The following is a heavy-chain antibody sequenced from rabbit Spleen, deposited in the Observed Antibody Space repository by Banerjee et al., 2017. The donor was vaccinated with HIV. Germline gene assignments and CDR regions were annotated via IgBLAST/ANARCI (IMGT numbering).Heavy chain of an antibody. V-gene: IGHV1S40*01. Sequence: QSLEESGGGLVQPGGSLKLSCKASGIDFNSNYWICWVRQAPGKGLEWIACIDSGSSGFTYYATWAIGRFTCSKPSSTTVTLQMTRLTAADTATYFCARDTSSSFSSYGMDLWGQGTLVTVS. CDR1: GIDFNSNYW. J-gene: IGHJ6*01. CDR2: IDSGSSGFT. CDR3: ARDTSSSFSSYGMDL. D-gene: IGHD1-1*01.